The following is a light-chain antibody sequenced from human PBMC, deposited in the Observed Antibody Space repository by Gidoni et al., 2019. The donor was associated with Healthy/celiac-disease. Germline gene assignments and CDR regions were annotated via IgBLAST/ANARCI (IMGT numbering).Light chain of an antibody. Sequence: SYELTQPLSVSVAPGQTASITCSGDQLGDKYACWYQQKPGQSPVLVIYQDSKRPSGIPERFSGSNSGNTATMTISGTQAMDEADYYCQAWDSSTGVFGTGTKVTVL. J-gene: IGLJ1*01. CDR1: QLGDKY. V-gene: IGLV3-1*01. CDR3: QAWDSSTGV. CDR2: QDS.